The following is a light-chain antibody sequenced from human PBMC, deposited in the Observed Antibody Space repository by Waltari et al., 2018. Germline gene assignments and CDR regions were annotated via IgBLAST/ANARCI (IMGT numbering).Light chain of an antibody. CDR2: DAS. V-gene: IGKV3-11*01. CDR3: QQRSNWPPWT. J-gene: IGKJ1*01. CDR1: QSVSSY. Sequence: EIVLTQSPATLSLSPGERATLSCRASQSVSSYLAWYQQKPGQAPRLLIYDASNRATAIPARFSGSGSGTDFTLTISSLEPEDFAVYYCQQRSNWPPWTFGQGTKVEFK.